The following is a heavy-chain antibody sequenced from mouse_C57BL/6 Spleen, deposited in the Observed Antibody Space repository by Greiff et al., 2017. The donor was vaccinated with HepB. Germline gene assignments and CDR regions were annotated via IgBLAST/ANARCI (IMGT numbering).Heavy chain of an antibody. J-gene: IGHJ4*01. CDR3: ARSGAAQAAMDY. CDR2: INPSNGGT. V-gene: IGHV1-53*01. CDR1: GYTFTSYW. D-gene: IGHD3-2*02. Sequence: QVQLKQPGTELVKPGASVKLSCKASGYTFTSYWMHWVKQRPGQGLEWIGNINPSNGGTNYNEKFKSKATLTVDKSSSTAYMQLSSLTSEDSAVYYCARSGAAQAAMDYWGQGTSVTVSS.